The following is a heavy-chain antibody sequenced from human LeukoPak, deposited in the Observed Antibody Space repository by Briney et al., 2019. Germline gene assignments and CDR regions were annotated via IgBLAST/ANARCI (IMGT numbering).Heavy chain of an antibody. V-gene: IGHV4-30-4*01. J-gene: IGHJ5*02. Sequence: SQTLSLTCTVSGGSISSGDYYWSWIRLPPGKGLEWIAYMYYSGSTYYNPSLKSRVTMSADTSKNQLSLKLGSVTAADTAVYYCARPYYYDSRIDPWGQGILVTVSS. CDR1: GGSISSGDYY. CDR2: MYYSGST. D-gene: IGHD3-22*01. CDR3: ARPYYYDSRIDP.